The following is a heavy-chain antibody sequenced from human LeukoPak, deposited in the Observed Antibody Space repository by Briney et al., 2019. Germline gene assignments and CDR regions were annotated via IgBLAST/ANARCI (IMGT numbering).Heavy chain of an antibody. Sequence: SETLSLTCTVSGGSISSYYWSWIRQPPGKGLEWIGYIYYSGSTYYNPSLKSRVTISVDTSKNQFSLKLSSVTAADTAVYYCARLGANLRSPFDYWGQGTLVTVSS. CDR1: GGSISSYY. CDR2: IYYSGST. J-gene: IGHJ4*02. V-gene: IGHV4-59*08. CDR3: ARLGANLRSPFDY. D-gene: IGHD4/OR15-4a*01.